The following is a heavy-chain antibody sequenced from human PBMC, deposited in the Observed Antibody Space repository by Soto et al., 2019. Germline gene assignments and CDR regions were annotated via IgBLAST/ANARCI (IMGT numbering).Heavy chain of an antibody. Sequence: SETLSLTCTVSGGSISSSSYYWGWIRQPPGKGLEWIGGIYYSGSTYYNPSLKSRVTISVDTSKNQFSLKLSSVTAADTAVYYFARENYYGSGSYYKYYFDYWGQGTLVTVSS. CDR1: GGSISSSSYY. CDR3: ARENYYGSGSYYKYYFDY. D-gene: IGHD3-10*01. CDR2: IYYSGST. J-gene: IGHJ4*02. V-gene: IGHV4-39*02.